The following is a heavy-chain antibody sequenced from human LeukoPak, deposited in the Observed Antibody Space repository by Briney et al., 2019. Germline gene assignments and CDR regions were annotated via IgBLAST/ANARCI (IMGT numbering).Heavy chain of an antibody. CDR1: GFTFDDYT. J-gene: IGHJ6*02. Sequence: GGSLRLSCAASGFTFDDYTMHWVRQAPGKGLEWVSLISWDGGSTYYADSVKGRFTISRDNSKNSLYLQMNSLRTEDTALYYCAKDGSSLYYYYYGMDVWGQGTTVTVSS. CDR2: ISWDGGST. CDR3: AKDGSSLYYYYYGMDV. V-gene: IGHV3-43*01. D-gene: IGHD6-13*01.